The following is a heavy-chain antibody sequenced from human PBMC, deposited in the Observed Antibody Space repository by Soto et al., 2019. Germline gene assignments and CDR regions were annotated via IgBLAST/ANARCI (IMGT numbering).Heavy chain of an antibody. J-gene: IGHJ4*02. V-gene: IGHV4-31*03. CDR2: IYYSGST. Sequence: QVQLQESGPGLVKPSQTLSLTCTVSGGSISSGGYYWSWIRQHPGKGLEWIGYIYYSGSTYYSPSRKSRVTLSVDTSKKQFSLKLSSVTAADTAEYYCARDHCSCGSCFPHYWGQGTLVTVSS. CDR1: GGSISSGGYY. D-gene: IGHD2-15*01. CDR3: ARDHCSCGSCFPHY.